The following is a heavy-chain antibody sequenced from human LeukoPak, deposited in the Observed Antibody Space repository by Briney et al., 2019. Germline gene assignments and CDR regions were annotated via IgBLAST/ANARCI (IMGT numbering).Heavy chain of an antibody. V-gene: IGHV3-33*08. CDR2: IWYDGSNK. Sequence: GGSLRLSCAASGFTFSNAWMSWVRQAPGKGLEWVAVIWYDGSNKYYADSVKGRFTISRDNSKNTLYLQMNSLRAEDTAVYYCARGIAVAGTFWFDQWGQGTLVTVSS. CDR1: GFTFSNAW. CDR3: ARGIAVAGTFWFDQ. D-gene: IGHD6-19*01. J-gene: IGHJ5*02.